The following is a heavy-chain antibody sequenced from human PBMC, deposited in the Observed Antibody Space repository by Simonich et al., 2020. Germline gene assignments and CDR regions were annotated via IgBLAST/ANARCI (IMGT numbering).Heavy chain of an antibody. CDR2: SKSKTDGGTT. V-gene: IGHV3-15*01. J-gene: IGHJ4*02. CDR3: TTLAYCGGDCYYYFDY. D-gene: IGHD2-21*02. CDR1: GFTFSNAW. Sequence: EVQLVESGGGLVKPGGSLRLSCAASGFTFSNAWMSWVRQAPGKGREWVGRSKSKTDGGTTDYAAPVKGRFTISRDDSKNTLYLQMNSLKTEDTAVYYCTTLAYCGGDCYYYFDYWGQGTLVTVSS.